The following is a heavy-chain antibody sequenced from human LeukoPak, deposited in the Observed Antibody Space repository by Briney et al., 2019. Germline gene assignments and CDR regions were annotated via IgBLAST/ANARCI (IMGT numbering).Heavy chain of an antibody. J-gene: IGHJ4*02. Sequence: QRGGSLRLSCTASGFSFSTYAMNWVRQAPGKGLGWVASIIGSGVDTYHAVSVKGRFTISRDNSKNTLYLQMTSLRAEDTAVYYCAKAPASACRGAICYPFDCWGQGTLVTVSS. D-gene: IGHD2-15*01. CDR2: IIGSGVDT. CDR3: AKAPASACRGAICYPFDC. CDR1: GFSFSTYA. V-gene: IGHV3-23*01.